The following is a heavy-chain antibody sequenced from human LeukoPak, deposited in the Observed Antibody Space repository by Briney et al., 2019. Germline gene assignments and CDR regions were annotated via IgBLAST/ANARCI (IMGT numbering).Heavy chain of an antibody. CDR1: GYTFTSYD. Sequence: ASVKVSCKASGYTFTSYDINWVRQATGQGLEWMGWMNPNSGNTGYAQKFQGRVTITRNTSISTAYMELSSLRSEDTAVYYCARSLGGTDYGDHNWFDPWGQGTLVTVSS. D-gene: IGHD4-17*01. CDR3: ARSLGGTDYGDHNWFDP. V-gene: IGHV1-8*03. CDR2: MNPNSGNT. J-gene: IGHJ5*02.